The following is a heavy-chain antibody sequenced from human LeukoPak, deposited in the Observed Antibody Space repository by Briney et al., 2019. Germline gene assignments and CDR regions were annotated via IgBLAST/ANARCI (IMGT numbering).Heavy chain of an antibody. D-gene: IGHD5-18*01. J-gene: IGHJ4*02. CDR3: ARRGIQLWLRGGYFDY. CDR2: IYYSGST. V-gene: IGHV4-39*01. CDR1: GGSISSSSYY. Sequence: PSETLSLTCTVSGGSISSSSYYWGWIRQPPGKGLEWFGSIYYSGSTYYNPSLKSRVTISVDTSKNQFSLKLSSVTAADTAVYYCARRGIQLWLRGGYFDYWGQGTLVTVSS.